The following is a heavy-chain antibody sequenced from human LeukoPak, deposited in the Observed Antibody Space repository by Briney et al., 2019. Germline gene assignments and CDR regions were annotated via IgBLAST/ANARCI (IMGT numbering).Heavy chain of an antibody. CDR2: IRYDGSNK. CDR1: GFTFSSYG. J-gene: IGHJ4*02. V-gene: IGHV3-30*02. D-gene: IGHD2-2*01. Sequence: GGSLRLSCAASGFTFSSYGMHWVRQAPGKGLEWVAFIRYDGSNKYYADSVKGRFTISRDNSKNTLYLQMNSLRAEDTAVYYCAKGDIVVVPAASSFDYWGQGTLVTVSS. CDR3: AKGDIVVVPAASSFDY.